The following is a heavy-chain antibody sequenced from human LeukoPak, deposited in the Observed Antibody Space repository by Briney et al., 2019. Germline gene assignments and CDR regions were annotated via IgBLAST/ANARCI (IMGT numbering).Heavy chain of an antibody. J-gene: IGHJ4*02. CDR1: GFTFSNYA. V-gene: IGHV3-30*04. CDR2: ISYDGSKK. Sequence: GRSLRLSCAASGFTFSNYAMHWVRQAPGKGLEWVAAISYDGSKKYYADSVKGRLTISRDNSKNTLYLQMNSLRAEDTAVYYCAKDPRHYDSSGIHYFDYWGQGTLVTVSS. D-gene: IGHD3-22*01. CDR3: AKDPRHYDSSGIHYFDY.